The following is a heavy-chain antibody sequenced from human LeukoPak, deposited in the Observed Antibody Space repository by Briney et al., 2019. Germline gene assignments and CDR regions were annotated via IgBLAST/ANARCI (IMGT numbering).Heavy chain of an antibody. CDR2: INHSGST. V-gene: IGHV4-39*07. CDR1: GGSISSSSYY. Sequence: SETLSLTCTVSGGSISSSSYYWSWIRQPPGKGLEWIGEINHSGSTNYNPSLKSRVTISVDTSKNQFSLKLSSVTAADTAVYYCARGQGYYYGSGSYYLPLGYWGQGTLVTVSS. CDR3: ARGQGYYYGSGSYYLPLGY. D-gene: IGHD3-10*01. J-gene: IGHJ4*02.